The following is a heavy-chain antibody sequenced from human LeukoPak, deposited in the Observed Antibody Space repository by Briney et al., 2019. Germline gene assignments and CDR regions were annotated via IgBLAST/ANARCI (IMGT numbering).Heavy chain of an antibody. D-gene: IGHD3-16*01. CDR1: GFTLSSYA. CDR2: ISSSSSTI. CDR3: ARDSILRLGELTFDY. V-gene: IGHV3-48*02. J-gene: IGHJ4*02. Sequence: SGGSLRLSCAASGFTLSSYAMNWVRQAPGKGLEWVSYISSSSSTIYYADSVKGRFTISRDNAKNSLYLQMNSLRDEDTAVYYCARDSILRLGELTFDYWGQGTLVTVSS.